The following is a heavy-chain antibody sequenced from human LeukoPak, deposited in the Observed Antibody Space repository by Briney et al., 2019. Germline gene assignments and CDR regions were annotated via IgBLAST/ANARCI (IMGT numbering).Heavy chain of an antibody. V-gene: IGHV4-34*01. Sequence: PSETLSLTCAVYGGSFSGYYWSWIRQPPGKGLEWIGEINHSGSTNYNPSLKSRVTISVDTSKNQFSLKLSSVTAADTAVYYCARTPYSSSSADPNYWFDPWGQGTLVTVSS. CDR2: INHSGST. CDR3: ARTPYSSSSADPNYWFDP. J-gene: IGHJ5*02. CDR1: GGSFSGYY. D-gene: IGHD6-6*01.